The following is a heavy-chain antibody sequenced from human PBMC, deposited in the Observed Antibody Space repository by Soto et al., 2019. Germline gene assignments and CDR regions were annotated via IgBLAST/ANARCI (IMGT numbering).Heavy chain of an antibody. CDR1: GFDFSSYG. Sequence: QVQLVESGGGVVQPGRSLRLSCAASGFDFSSYGMHWVRQAPGKGLEWVAIIWYDGSDKYYADSVKGRFTISRENSRNTTFLQMNSLRPEDTAVYYCARDRRASSSWYGNFDYWGQGALVTVSS. CDR2: IWYDGSDK. V-gene: IGHV3-33*01. J-gene: IGHJ4*02. D-gene: IGHD6-13*01. CDR3: ARDRRASSSWYGNFDY.